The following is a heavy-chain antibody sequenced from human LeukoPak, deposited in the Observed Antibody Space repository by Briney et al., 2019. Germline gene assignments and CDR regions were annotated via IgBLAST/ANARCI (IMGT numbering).Heavy chain of an antibody. J-gene: IGHJ5*02. CDR2: IIPIFGTA. CDR1: GGTFSSYA. V-gene: IGHV1-69*13. Sequence: SVKVSCKASGGTFSSYAISWVRQAPGQGLEWMGGIIPIFGTANYAQKFQGRVTITADESTSTAYMELSSLRSEDTAVYCCARGTYGDQSRMWYNWFDPWGQGTLVTVSS. CDR3: ARGTYGDQSRMWYNWFDP. D-gene: IGHD4-17*01.